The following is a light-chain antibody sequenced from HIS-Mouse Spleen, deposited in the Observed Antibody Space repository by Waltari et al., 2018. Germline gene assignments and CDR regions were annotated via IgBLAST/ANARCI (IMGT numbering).Light chain of an antibody. J-gene: IGKJ3*01. CDR2: GAS. CDR3: QQYNNWPPGKFT. CDR1: QSVSSN. V-gene: IGKV3-15*01. Sequence: EIVMTQSPATLSVSPGERATLSCRASQSVSSNLAWYQQKPGQAPRLPIYGASTRATGIPARFSGSGSGTEFTLTISSMQSEDFAVYYCQQYNNWPPGKFTFGPGTKVDIK.